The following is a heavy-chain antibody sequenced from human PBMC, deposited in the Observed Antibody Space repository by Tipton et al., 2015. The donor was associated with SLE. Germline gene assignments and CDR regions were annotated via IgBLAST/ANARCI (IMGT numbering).Heavy chain of an antibody. V-gene: IGHV4-59*11. CDR2: IYYSGST. CDR3: ARGGGSRYYFDY. D-gene: IGHD3-10*01. Sequence: TLSLTCTVSGGSISSHYWSWIRQPPGKGLEWIGYIYYSGSTYYNPSLKSRVTISVDRSKNQFSLKLSSVTAADTAVYYCARGGGSRYYFDYWGQGTLVTVSS. CDR1: GGSISSHY. J-gene: IGHJ4*02.